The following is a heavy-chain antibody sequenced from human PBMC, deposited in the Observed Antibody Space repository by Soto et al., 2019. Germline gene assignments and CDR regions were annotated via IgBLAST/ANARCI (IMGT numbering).Heavy chain of an antibody. CDR2: IWYDGSNK. D-gene: IGHD3-10*01. CDR3: ARDLFTMVRGVQAVTGY. Sequence: GGSLRLSCAASGFTFSSYGMHWVRQAPGKGLEWVAVIWYDGSNKYYADSVKGRFTISRDNSKNTLYLQMNSLRAEDTAVYYCARDLFTMVRGVQAVTGYWGQGTLVTVSS. J-gene: IGHJ4*02. CDR1: GFTFSSYG. V-gene: IGHV3-33*01.